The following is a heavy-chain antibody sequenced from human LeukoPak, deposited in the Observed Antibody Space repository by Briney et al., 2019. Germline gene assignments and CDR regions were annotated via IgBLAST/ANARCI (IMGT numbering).Heavy chain of an antibody. Sequence: ASVKVSCTVSGYTLTELSMHWVRQAPGKGLEWMGGFDPEDGETIYAQKFQGRVTMTEDTSTDTAYMELSSLRSEDTAVYYCATWRGYYYDSSGHTPGYFDYWGQGTLVTVSS. CDR2: FDPEDGET. J-gene: IGHJ4*02. V-gene: IGHV1-24*01. CDR3: ATWRGYYYDSSGHTPGYFDY. CDR1: GYTLTELS. D-gene: IGHD3-22*01.